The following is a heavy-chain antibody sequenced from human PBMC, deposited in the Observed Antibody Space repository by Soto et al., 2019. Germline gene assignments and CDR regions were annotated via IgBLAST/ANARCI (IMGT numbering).Heavy chain of an antibody. Sequence: GGSLRLSGAASGFTFSSYSISWVRQAPWKGLEWVSAISGSGGSTYYADSVKGRFTISRDNSKNTLYLQMNSLRAEDTAVYYCAKGLGSGMDVWGQGATVTVSS. D-gene: IGHD2-15*01. V-gene: IGHV3-23*01. CDR3: AKGLGSGMDV. J-gene: IGHJ6*02. CDR2: ISGSGGST. CDR1: GFTFSSYS.